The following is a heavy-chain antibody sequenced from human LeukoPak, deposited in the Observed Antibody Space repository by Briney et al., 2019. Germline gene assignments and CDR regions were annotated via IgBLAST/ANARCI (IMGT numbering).Heavy chain of an antibody. V-gene: IGHV4-39*07. CDR1: GGSISSSSYY. D-gene: IGHD6-19*01. J-gene: IGHJ5*02. CDR2: IYYSGST. CDR3: ARARGWLNWFDP. Sequence: SETLSLTCTVSGGSISSSSYYWGWIRQPPGKGLEWIGSIYYSGSTYYNPSLKSRVTISVDTSKNQFSLKLSSVTAADTAVYYCARARGWLNWFDPWGQGTLVTVSS.